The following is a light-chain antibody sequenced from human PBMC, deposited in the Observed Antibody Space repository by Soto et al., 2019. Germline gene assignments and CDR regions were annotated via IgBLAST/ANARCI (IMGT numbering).Light chain of an antibody. CDR3: QSYDSSLRAVV. Sequence: QSVLTQPPSVSGAPGQSVTISCTGSSSNIGTVYDVHWYQHLPGTAPKLLIYGNSNRPSGVPDRFSGSKSGTSASLAITGLQAEDEADYYGQSYDSSLRAVVFGGGTKLTVL. CDR2: GNS. CDR1: SSNIGTVYD. V-gene: IGLV1-40*01. J-gene: IGLJ2*01.